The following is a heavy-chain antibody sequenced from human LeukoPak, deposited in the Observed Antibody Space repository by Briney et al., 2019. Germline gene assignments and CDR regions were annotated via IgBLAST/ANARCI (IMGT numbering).Heavy chain of an antibody. J-gene: IGHJ3*02. D-gene: IGHD1-26*01. V-gene: IGHV3-48*03. Sequence: GGSLRLSCAASGFTFSSYEMNWVRQAPGKGLEWVSYISSSGSTIYYADSVKGRFTISRDNAKNSLYLQMNNLRAEDTAVYYCASRYSGSYYSDAFDIWGQGTMVTVSS. CDR1: GFTFSSYE. CDR2: ISSSGSTI. CDR3: ASRYSGSYYSDAFDI.